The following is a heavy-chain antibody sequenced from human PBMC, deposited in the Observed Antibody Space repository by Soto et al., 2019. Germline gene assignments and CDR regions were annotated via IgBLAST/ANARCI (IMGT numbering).Heavy chain of an antibody. J-gene: IGHJ5*01. CDR1: GYSISSSNW. V-gene: IGHV4-28*01. CDR2: IYYSGTT. CDR3: TRRSRWYYYGTASYYNLWFDS. Sequence: SETLSLTCAVSGYSISSSNWWGWIRQPPGKGLEWIGYIYYSGTTYYNPSLKSRVTMSVDTSKNQFSLKLSSVTAADTAVYFCTRRSRWYYYGTASYYNLWFDSWGQGTRVTVSS. D-gene: IGHD3-10*01.